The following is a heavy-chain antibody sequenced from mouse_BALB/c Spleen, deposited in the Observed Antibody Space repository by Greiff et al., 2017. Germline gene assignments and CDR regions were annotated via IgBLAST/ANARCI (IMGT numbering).Heavy chain of an antibody. CDR2: IDPANGNT. V-gene: IGHV14-3*02. Sequence: EVQLQQSGAELVKPGASVKLSCTASGFNIKDTYMHWVKQRPEQGLEWIGRIDPANGNTKYDPKFQGKATITADTSSNTAYLQLSSLTSEDTAVYYCARSEGFTTVGNYFDYWGQGTTLTVSS. CDR1: GFNIKDTY. CDR3: ARSEGFTTVGNYFDY. J-gene: IGHJ2*01. D-gene: IGHD1-1*01.